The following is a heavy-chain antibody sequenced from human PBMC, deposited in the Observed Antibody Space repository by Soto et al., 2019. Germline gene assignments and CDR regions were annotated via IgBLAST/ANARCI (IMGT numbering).Heavy chain of an antibody. CDR2: IDPSDSYT. J-gene: IGHJ4*02. CDR3: ARMRSYDSSGYGY. D-gene: IGHD3-22*01. Sequence: PGESLKISCKGSGYSFTSYWISWVRQMPGKGPEWMGRIDPSDSYTNYSPSFQGHVTISADKSISTAYLQWSGLKASDTAMYYCARMRSYDSSGYGYWGQGTLVTVSS. V-gene: IGHV5-10-1*01. CDR1: GYSFTSYW.